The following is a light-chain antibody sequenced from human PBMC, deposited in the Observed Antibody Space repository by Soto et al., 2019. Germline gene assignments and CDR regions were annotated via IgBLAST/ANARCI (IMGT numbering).Light chain of an antibody. Sequence: QSVLTQPPSVSGAPGQRVTISCTGSSSNIGAGYDVHWYQQLPGTAPKLLIYGNSNRPSGVPDRFSGSKSGTSASLAITGLQAEDEADYYCQSYDSRLSGSHVFGNGTKVTVL. CDR1: SSNIGAGYD. J-gene: IGLJ1*01. CDR3: QSYDSRLSGSHV. CDR2: GNS. V-gene: IGLV1-40*01.